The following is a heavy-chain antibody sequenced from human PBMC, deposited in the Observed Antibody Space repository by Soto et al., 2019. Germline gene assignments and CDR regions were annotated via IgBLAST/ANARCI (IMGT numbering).Heavy chain of an antibody. V-gene: IGHV3-30*18. CDR3: AKDRTPYGSGSYYPLREVGVYYYGMDV. Sequence: GGSLRLSCAASGFTFSSYGMHWVRQAPGKGLEWVAVTSYDGSNKYYADSVKGRFTISRDNSKNTLYLQMNSLRAEDTAVYYCAKDRTPYGSGSYYPLREVGVYYYGMDVWGQGTTVTVSS. D-gene: IGHD3-10*01. CDR2: TSYDGSNK. J-gene: IGHJ6*02. CDR1: GFTFSSYG.